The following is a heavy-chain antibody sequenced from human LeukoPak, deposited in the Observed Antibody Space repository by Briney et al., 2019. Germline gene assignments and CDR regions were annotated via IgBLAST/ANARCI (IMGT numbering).Heavy chain of an antibody. V-gene: IGHV1-3*01. J-gene: IGHJ4*02. CDR3: AREYAYIAAAGNY. CDR2: INAGNGNT. Sequence: ASVKVSCKASGYTFTSYAMHWVRQAPGQRLEWMGWINAGNGNTKYSQKFQGRVTITRDTSASTAYMELSSLRSEDTAVYYCAREYAYIAAAGNYWGQGTLVTVSS. D-gene: IGHD6-13*01. CDR1: GYTFTSYA.